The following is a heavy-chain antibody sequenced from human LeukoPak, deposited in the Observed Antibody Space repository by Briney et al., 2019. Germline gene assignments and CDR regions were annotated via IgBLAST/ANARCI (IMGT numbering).Heavy chain of an antibody. D-gene: IGHD4-23*01. CDR3: ARDMGGNVLHNFFDP. Sequence: GRSLTLSCAASGFTFSSHAMHWVRQAPGKGLEWVAVIGYDGDNKYYIDSVKGRFSISRDNSKNTLYLQMSSLRAEDTAIYYCARDMGGNVLHNFFDPWGQGTLVTVSS. CDR1: GFTFSSHA. CDR2: IGYDGDNK. V-gene: IGHV3-33*01. J-gene: IGHJ5*02.